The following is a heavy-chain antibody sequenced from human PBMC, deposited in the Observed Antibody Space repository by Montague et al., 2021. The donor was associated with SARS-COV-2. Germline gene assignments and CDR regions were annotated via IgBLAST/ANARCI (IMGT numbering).Heavy chain of an antibody. CDR3: ARQMGQSSIFGVVIQYYFDY. J-gene: IGHJ4*02. CDR1: GGSISRSRYY. D-gene: IGHD3-3*01. V-gene: IGHV4-39*01. CDR2: IYYSGST. Sequence: SETLSLTCTVSGGSISRSRYYWGWIRQPPGKGLEWIGCIYYSGSTYYNLSLKSRVTISVDTSKNQFSLKLSSVTAADTAVYYCARQMGQSSIFGVVIQYYFDYWGQGTLVTVSS.